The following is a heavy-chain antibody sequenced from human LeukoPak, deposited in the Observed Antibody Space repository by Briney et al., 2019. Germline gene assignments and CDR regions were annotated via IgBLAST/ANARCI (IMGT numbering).Heavy chain of an antibody. D-gene: IGHD2-15*01. CDR2: INHSGST. CDR3: ARGPRDIVVVVAATLHGNWFDP. Sequence: SETLSLTCAVYGGSFSGYYWSWIRQPPGKGLEWIGEINHSGSTNYNPSLKGRVTISVDTSKSQFSLKLSSVTAADTAVYYCARGPRDIVVVVAATLHGNWFDPWGQGTLVTVSS. CDR1: GGSFSGYY. J-gene: IGHJ5*02. V-gene: IGHV4-34*01.